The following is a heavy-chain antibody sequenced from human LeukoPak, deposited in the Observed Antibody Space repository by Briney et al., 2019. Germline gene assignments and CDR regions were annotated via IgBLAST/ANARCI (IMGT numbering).Heavy chain of an antibody. J-gene: IGHJ5*02. CDR3: ARDIGYSYGYVGHWFDP. CDR1: GFTFSSYG. CDR2: IWYDGSNK. V-gene: IGHV3-33*01. D-gene: IGHD5-18*01. Sequence: GWSLRLSCAASGFTFSSYGMHWVRQAPGKGLEWVAVIWYDGSNKYYADSVKGRFTISRDNSKNTLYLQMNSLRAEDTAVYYCARDIGYSYGYVGHWFDPWGQGTLVTVSS.